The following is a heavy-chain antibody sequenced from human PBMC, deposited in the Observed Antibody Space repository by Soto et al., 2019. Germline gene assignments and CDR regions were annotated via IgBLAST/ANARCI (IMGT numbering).Heavy chain of an antibody. CDR2: IYFRGNT. CDR3: ARGGDAHWSNFKY. V-gene: IGHV4-59*01. D-gene: IGHD2-21*01. CDR1: GDSIRGYY. J-gene: IGHJ4*01. Sequence: AETLASTFTVSGDSIRGYYWSWIRQPPGKVLEWIGYIYFRGNTNYNPSLKSRVTISVDTSKKQFSLKLSSATAADTAVYYCARGGDAHWSNFKYWGHGALVTVSS.